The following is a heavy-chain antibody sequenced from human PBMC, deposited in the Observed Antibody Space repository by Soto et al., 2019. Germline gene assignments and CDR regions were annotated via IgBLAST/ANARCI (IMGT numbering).Heavy chain of an antibody. D-gene: IGHD3-3*01. Sequence: PSETLSLTCTVSGGSISSYYWSWIRQPPGKGLEWIGYIYYSGSTNYNPSLKSRVTISVDTSKNQFSLKLSSVTAADTAVYYCARGAFYDFWSGYYGNWFDPWGQGTLVTVSS. CDR1: GGSISSYY. CDR3: ARGAFYDFWSGYYGNWFDP. V-gene: IGHV4-59*01. CDR2: IYYSGST. J-gene: IGHJ5*02.